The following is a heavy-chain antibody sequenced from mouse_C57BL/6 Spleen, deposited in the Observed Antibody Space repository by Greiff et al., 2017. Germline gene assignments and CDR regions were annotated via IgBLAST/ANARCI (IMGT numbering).Heavy chain of an antibody. D-gene: IGHD2-3*01. J-gene: IGHJ4*01. Sequence: EVMLVESGGGLVKPGGSLKLSCAASGFTFSSYAMSWVRQTPEKRLEWVATISDGGSYTYYPDNVKGRFTISRDNAKNNLYLQMSHLKSEDTAMXYCARALRWLLGAMDYWGQGTSVTVSS. V-gene: IGHV5-4*03. CDR3: ARALRWLLGAMDY. CDR2: ISDGGSYT. CDR1: GFTFSSYA.